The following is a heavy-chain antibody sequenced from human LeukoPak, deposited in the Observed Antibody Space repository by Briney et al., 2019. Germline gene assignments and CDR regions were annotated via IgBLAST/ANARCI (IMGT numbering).Heavy chain of an antibody. CDR2: IYSSGSTT. Sequence: GGSLRLSCAASGFTVSGNYMNWVRQAPGKGLEWVSVIYSSGSTTYYADSVKGRFTISRDNSKNTLYLQMNSLRAEDTAVYYCARASHYGASFDIWGQGTMVTVSS. CDR3: ARASHYGASFDI. D-gene: IGHD4/OR15-4a*01. CDR1: GFTVSGNY. J-gene: IGHJ3*02. V-gene: IGHV3-53*01.